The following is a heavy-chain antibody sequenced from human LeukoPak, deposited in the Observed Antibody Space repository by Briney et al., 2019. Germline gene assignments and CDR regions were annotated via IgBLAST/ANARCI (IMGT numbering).Heavy chain of an antibody. CDR3: ARSEVDIVATVCFEY. Sequence: GGSLRLSCAASGFTFSSYAMSWVRQAPGKGLEWVSAISGSGGSTYYADSVKGRFTISRDNSKSTLYLQMNSLRAEDTAVYYCARSEVDIVATVCFEYWGQGTLVTVSS. CDR1: GFTFSSYA. V-gene: IGHV3-23*01. D-gene: IGHD5-12*01. CDR2: ISGSGGST. J-gene: IGHJ4*02.